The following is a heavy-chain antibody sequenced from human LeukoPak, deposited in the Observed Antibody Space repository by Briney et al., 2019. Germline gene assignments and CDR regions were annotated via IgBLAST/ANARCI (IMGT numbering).Heavy chain of an antibody. D-gene: IGHD3-22*01. V-gene: IGHV3-7*01. CDR2: IQQDGSAK. Sequence: GGSLRLSCAASGFTFSTSWMSWVRQAPGKGLEWVANIQQDGSAKYYVDSVKGRFTISRDNAKNSLYLQMSSLRAEDTAVYYCARFSLYDNSGYYSWLFDFWGQGTLVTVSS. CDR1: GFTFSTSW. CDR3: ARFSLYDNSGYYSWLFDF. J-gene: IGHJ4*02.